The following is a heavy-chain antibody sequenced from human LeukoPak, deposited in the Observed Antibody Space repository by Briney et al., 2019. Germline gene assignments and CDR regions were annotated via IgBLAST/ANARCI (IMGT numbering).Heavy chain of an antibody. D-gene: IGHD2-21*02. J-gene: IGHJ4*02. V-gene: IGHV1-46*01. CDR1: GYTFTSYY. Sequence: ASVKVSCKASGYTFTSYYIHWVRQAPGQGLEWMGIINPSGGSTNYAQEFQGRVTMTRDTSSSTVYMELSSLRSEDTAVYYCARDYGNDCGGDCYSNWGQGTLVTVSS. CDR3: ARDYGNDCGGDCYSN. CDR2: INPSGGST.